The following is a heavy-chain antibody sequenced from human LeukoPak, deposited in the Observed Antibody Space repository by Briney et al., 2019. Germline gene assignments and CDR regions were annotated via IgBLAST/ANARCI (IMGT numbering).Heavy chain of an antibody. CDR2: INPRGGST. J-gene: IGHJ4*02. V-gene: IGHV1-46*01. CDR3: ARKFGGSGYYFDY. Sequence: ASVHVSCKASGYTFIDYYIQWVRQAPGQGLEWMGTINPRGGSTRHAQRFRGRVTMTRDTSTSTLYMELSSLTSEDTAVYYCARKFGGSGYYFDYWGQGTLVTVSS. CDR1: GYTFIDYY. D-gene: IGHD2-15*01.